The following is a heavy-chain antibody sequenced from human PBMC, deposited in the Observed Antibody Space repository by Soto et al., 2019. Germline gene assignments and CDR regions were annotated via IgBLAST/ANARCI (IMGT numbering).Heavy chain of an antibody. Sequence: TGGSLRLSCAASGFTFDDYAMHWIRQAPGKGLEWVSGISWNSGSIGYADSVKGRFTISRDNAKNSLYLQMNSLRAEDTALYYCAKVAVSDGNWFDPWGQGTLVTVSS. V-gene: IGHV3-9*01. CDR3: AKVAVSDGNWFDP. CDR1: GFTFDDYA. D-gene: IGHD3-16*02. CDR2: ISWNSGSI. J-gene: IGHJ5*02.